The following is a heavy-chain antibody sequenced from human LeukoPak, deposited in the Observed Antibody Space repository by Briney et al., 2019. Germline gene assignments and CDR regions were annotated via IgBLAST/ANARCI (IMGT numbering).Heavy chain of an antibody. D-gene: IGHD6-13*01. V-gene: IGHV3-43*01. CDR2: ISWDGGST. J-gene: IGHJ4*02. CDR3: AKDVGIAAAGTYLDY. Sequence: GGSLRLSCAASGFTFDDYTMHWVRQAPGKGLEWVSLISWDGGSTYYADSVKGRFTISRDNSKNSLYLQMSSLRTEDTALYYCAKDVGIAAAGTYLDYWGQGTLVTVSS. CDR1: GFTFDDYT.